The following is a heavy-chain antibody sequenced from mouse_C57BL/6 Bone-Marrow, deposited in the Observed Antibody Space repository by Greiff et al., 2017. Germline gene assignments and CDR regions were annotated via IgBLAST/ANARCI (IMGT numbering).Heavy chain of an antibody. CDR1: GFNFKDDY. CDR2: IDPEIGDT. CDR3: SSFDGNYFDF. Sequence: VQLQQSGAELVRPGASVKLSCTASGFNFKDDYIHWVKQRPEQGLEWIGWIDPEIGDTEYASKFQGKATITSDTSSNTAYLQLSSLTSADTAVCYCSSFDGNYFDFWGQGTPLTVAS. D-gene: IGHD2-3*01. V-gene: IGHV14-4*01. J-gene: IGHJ2*01.